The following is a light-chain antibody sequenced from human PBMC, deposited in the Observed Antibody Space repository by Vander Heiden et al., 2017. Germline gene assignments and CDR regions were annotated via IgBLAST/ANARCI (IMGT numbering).Light chain of an antibody. V-gene: IGKV1-39*01. CDR1: QSISSY. CDR3: QQSDSTPFT. CDR2: AAS. J-gene: IGKJ3*01. Sequence: DIQMTQSPSSLSASVGDRVTINCRASQSISSYLNWYQQKPGKAPRLLIYAASSLQSGVPSRFSGSGSVTDFTLTISSLRPEAFTASYFQQSDSTPFTFGPGTKVDIK.